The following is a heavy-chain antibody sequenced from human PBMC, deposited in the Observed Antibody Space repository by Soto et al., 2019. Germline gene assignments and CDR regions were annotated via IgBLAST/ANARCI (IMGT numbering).Heavy chain of an antibody. CDR1: GFTVSGNY. Sequence: PGGSLRLSCAASGFTVSGNYMSWVRQAPGKGLEWLSVIYSGGSTYYAESVKGRFTISRDNSKNTLNLQMNALRVEDTAVYYCARGPHVGISTSWGQGTLVTVSS. CDR2: IYSGGST. D-gene: IGHD2-2*01. J-gene: IGHJ4*02. CDR3: ARGPHVGISTS. V-gene: IGHV3-53*01.